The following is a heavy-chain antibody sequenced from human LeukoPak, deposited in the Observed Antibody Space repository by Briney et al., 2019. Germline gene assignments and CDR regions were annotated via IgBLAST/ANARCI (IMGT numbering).Heavy chain of an antibody. CDR1: GGSISSTTYY. V-gene: IGHV4-39*01. D-gene: IGHD2-8*02. Sequence: SETLSLTCNVSGGSISSTTYYWGWIRQPPGKGLEWIGSIYYDGRTYYNPSLQSRLTISVDTSKNQFSLRLSSVTAADTAVYYCARRVYCTGGACRNWYFDLWGRGTLVTVSS. J-gene: IGHJ2*01. CDR2: IYYDGRT. CDR3: ARRVYCTGGACRNWYFDL.